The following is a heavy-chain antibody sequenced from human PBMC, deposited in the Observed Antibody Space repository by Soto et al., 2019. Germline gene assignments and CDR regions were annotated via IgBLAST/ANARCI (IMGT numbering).Heavy chain of an antibody. CDR2: ISSSGSTI. J-gene: IGHJ4*02. Sequence: GSLRLSCAASGFTFSSYEMNWVRQAPGKGLEWVSYISSSGSTIYYADSVKGRFTISRDNAKNSLYLQMNSLRAEDTAVYYCARAGIAVAGMFDYWGQGTLVTVSS. D-gene: IGHD6-19*01. CDR3: ARAGIAVAGMFDY. V-gene: IGHV3-48*03. CDR1: GFTFSSYE.